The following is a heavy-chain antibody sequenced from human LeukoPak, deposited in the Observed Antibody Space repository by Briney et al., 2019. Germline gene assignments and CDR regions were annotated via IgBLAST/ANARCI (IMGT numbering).Heavy chain of an antibody. CDR1: GFIFSSYW. CDR2: INQDGSEK. CDR3: ARAYWGSVDY. Sequence: GGSLRLSCAASGFIFSSYWMSWVRQAPGKGLEWVANINQDGSEKYYVDSVKGRFTISRDNPKKSLYLQMNSLRDEDTVVYYCARAYWGSVDYWGQGTLATVSS. D-gene: IGHD7-27*01. V-gene: IGHV3-7*03. J-gene: IGHJ4*02.